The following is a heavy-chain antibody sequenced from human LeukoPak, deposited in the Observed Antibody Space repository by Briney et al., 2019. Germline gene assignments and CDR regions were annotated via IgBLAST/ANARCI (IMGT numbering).Heavy chain of an antibody. CDR2: ISGSGGST. Sequence: QPGGSLRLSCAASRFTFSSYAMSWVRQAPGKGLEWVSAISGSGGSTYYADSVKGRFTISRDNSKNTLYLQMNSLRAEDTAVYYCARDLYGTYPENYWGQGTLVTVSS. V-gene: IGHV3-23*01. CDR1: RFTFSSYA. J-gene: IGHJ4*02. D-gene: IGHD4-17*01. CDR3: ARDLYGTYPENY.